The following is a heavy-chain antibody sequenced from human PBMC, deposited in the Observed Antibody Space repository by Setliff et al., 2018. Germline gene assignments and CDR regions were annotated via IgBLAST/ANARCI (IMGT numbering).Heavy chain of an antibody. J-gene: IGHJ3*02. V-gene: IGHV4-4*07. CDR1: GGSISNYY. D-gene: IGHD1-26*01. Sequence: SETLSLTCTVSGGSISNYYWSWIRQPAGKGLEWIGRIYTSGSTNYNPSLKSRVTMSVDTSKNQFSLKLSSVTAADAAVYYCARKGISALSGAFDMWGQGTTVTVSS. CDR2: IYTSGST. CDR3: ARKGISALSGAFDM.